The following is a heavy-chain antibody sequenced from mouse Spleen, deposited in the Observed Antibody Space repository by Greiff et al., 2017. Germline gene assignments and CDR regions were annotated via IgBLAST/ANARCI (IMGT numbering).Heavy chain of an antibody. D-gene: IGHD2-5*01. CDR3: ARGAYSNYEGFAY. CDR1: GFTFSDYG. CDR2: ISSGSSTI. J-gene: IGHJ3*01. Sequence: EVMLVESGGGLVKPGGSLKLSCAASGFTFSDYGMHWVRQAPEKGLEWVAYISSGSSTIYYADTVKGRFTISRDNAKNTLFLQMTSLRSEDTAMYYCARGAYSNYEGFAYWGQGTLVTVSA. V-gene: IGHV5-17*01.